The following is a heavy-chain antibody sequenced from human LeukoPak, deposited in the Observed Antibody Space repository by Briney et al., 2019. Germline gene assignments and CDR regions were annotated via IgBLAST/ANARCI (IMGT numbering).Heavy chain of an antibody. CDR3: ARPSRPYRSSEYFQH. J-gene: IGHJ1*01. CDR1: GFTFSTYG. Sequence: GGSLRLSCAASGFTFSTYGMHWVRQAPGKGLEWVAVMSYDGRNEYYAASVRGRFTISRDNAKNSLYLQMNSLRAEDTAVYYCARPSRPYRSSEYFQHWGQGTLVIVSS. CDR2: MSYDGRNE. V-gene: IGHV3-30*03. D-gene: IGHD6-13*01.